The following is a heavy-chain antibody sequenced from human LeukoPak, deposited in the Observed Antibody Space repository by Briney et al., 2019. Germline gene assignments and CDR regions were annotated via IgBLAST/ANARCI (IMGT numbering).Heavy chain of an antibody. CDR1: GFTFSSYW. J-gene: IGHJ5*01. V-gene: IGHV3-7*04. Sequence: GGSLRLSCAAPGFTFSSYWMSWVRQAPGKGLEWVANIKEDGSEKYCVDSVKGRFTISRDNAKKSLYLQMNSLRAEDTAVYYCARDRGGNWFDSWGQGTLVTVSS. D-gene: IGHD1-14*01. CDR3: ARDRGGNWFDS. CDR2: IKEDGSEK.